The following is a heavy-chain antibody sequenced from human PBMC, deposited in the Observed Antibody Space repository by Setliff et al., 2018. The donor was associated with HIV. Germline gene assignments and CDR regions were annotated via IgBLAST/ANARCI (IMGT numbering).Heavy chain of an antibody. Sequence: SETLSLTCTVSGGSISSYHWSWIRQSPEKGLEWIGEINHSGSTNYNPSLKSRVTMSVDTSKNQFSLKLSSVTAADTAVYYCARRPYDSSGGYYYYYMDVWGKGTTVTVSS. CDR3: ARRPYDSSGGYYYYYMDV. CDR2: INHSGST. D-gene: IGHD3-22*01. J-gene: IGHJ6*03. CDR1: GGSISSYH. V-gene: IGHV4-34*01.